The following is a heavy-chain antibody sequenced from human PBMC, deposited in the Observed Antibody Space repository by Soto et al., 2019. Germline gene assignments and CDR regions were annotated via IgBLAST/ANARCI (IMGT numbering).Heavy chain of an antibody. Sequence: PGGSLRLSCAASGFTFSSYSMNWVRQAPGKGLEWVSSISSSSSYIYYADSVKGRFTISRDNAKNSLYLQMNSLRAEDTAVYYCVSYFWSGYYRNYYYGMDVWGQGTTVTVSS. D-gene: IGHD3-3*01. CDR2: ISSSSSYI. CDR1: GFTFSSYS. J-gene: IGHJ6*02. V-gene: IGHV3-21*01. CDR3: VSYFWSGYYRNYYYGMDV.